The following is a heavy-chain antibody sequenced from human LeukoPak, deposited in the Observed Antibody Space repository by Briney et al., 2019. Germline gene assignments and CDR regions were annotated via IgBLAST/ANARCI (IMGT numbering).Heavy chain of an antibody. D-gene: IGHD3-22*01. Sequence: SETLSLTCSVSGGSISSYYWSWIRQPPGKGLEWIGHIYYSGSTNYNPSLKSRVTMSVDTSKNQFSLKLSSVTAADTAVYYCARDTYYYDSSGYSVYYFDYWGQGTLVTVSS. CDR2: IYYSGST. V-gene: IGHV4-59*12. CDR3: ARDTYYYDSSGYSVYYFDY. CDR1: GGSISSYY. J-gene: IGHJ4*02.